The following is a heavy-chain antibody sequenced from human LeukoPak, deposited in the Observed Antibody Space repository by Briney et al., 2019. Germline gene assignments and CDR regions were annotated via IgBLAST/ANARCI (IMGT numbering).Heavy chain of an antibody. Sequence: SETLSLTCTVSGGSISSSSYYWSWIRQPPGKGLEWIGYIYYSGSTNYNPSLKSRVTISVDTSKNQFSLKLSSVTAADTAVYYCASDRMRRDAFDIWGQGTMVTVSS. V-gene: IGHV4-61*01. CDR3: ASDRMRRDAFDI. J-gene: IGHJ3*02. CDR1: GGSISSSSYY. CDR2: IYYSGST. D-gene: IGHD2-8*01.